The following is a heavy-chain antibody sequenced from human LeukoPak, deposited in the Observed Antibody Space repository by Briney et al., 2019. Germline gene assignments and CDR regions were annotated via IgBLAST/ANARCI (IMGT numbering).Heavy chain of an antibody. CDR2: IIPIFGTA. J-gene: IGHJ6*03. CDR3: ARAHPSMVRGVIGAYYYYYMDV. Sequence: GASVKVSCKASGGTFSSYAISWVRQAPGQGLEWMGGIIPIFGTANYAQKFQGRVTITADESTSTAYMELSSLRSEDTAVYYCARAHPSMVRGVIGAYYYYYMDVWGKGTTATVSS. V-gene: IGHV1-69*01. CDR1: GGTFSSYA. D-gene: IGHD3-10*01.